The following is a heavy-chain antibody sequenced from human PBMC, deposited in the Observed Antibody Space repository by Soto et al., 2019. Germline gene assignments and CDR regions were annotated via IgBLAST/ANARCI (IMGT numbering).Heavy chain of an antibody. J-gene: IGHJ4*02. V-gene: IGHV3-23*01. CDR1: GFTFSSYA. CDR2: ISGSGGST. D-gene: IGHD3-22*01. Sequence: PGGSLRLSCAASGFTFSSYAMSWVRQAPGKGLEWVSAISGSGGSTYYADSVKGRFTISRDNSKNTLYLQMNSLRAEDTAVYYCAKDKRVGYYDSSGYSYFDYWGQGPLVTVSS. CDR3: AKDKRVGYYDSSGYSYFDY.